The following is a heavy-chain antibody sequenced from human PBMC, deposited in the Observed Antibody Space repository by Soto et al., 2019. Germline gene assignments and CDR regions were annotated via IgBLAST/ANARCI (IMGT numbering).Heavy chain of an antibody. CDR3: ARDMNYYGSGSYYLKPLYYYYYGMHV. Sequence: ASVKVSCKASGYTFTSYGISWVRQAPGQGLEWMGWISAYNGNTNYAQKLQGRVTMTTDTSTSTAYMELRSLRSDDTAVYYCARDMNYYGSGSYYLKPLYYYYYGMHVWGQGTTVTAP. CDR2: ISAYNGNT. J-gene: IGHJ6*02. D-gene: IGHD3-10*01. CDR1: GYTFTSYG. V-gene: IGHV1-18*01.